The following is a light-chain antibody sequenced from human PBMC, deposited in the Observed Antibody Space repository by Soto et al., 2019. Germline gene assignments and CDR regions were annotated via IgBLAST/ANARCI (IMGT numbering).Light chain of an antibody. V-gene: IGLV1-44*01. Sequence: QSVLTQPPSASGTPGQRVTISCSGSRSNIGSNTVNWYQQLPGTAPKLLIYSNNQRPSGVPDRFSGSKSGTSASLAISGLQSEDEAEYYCISYRSSSTLVFGTGTKVTVL. CDR3: ISYRSSSTLV. J-gene: IGLJ1*01. CDR2: SNN. CDR1: RSNIGSNT.